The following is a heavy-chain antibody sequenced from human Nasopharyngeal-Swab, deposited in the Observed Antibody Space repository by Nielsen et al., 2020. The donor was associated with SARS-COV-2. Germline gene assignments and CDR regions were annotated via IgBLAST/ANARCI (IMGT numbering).Heavy chain of an antibody. CDR2: IYYSGST. D-gene: IGHD3-22*01. J-gene: IGHJ4*02. V-gene: IGHV4-61*01. CDR1: GGSISSGSYY. CDR3: AREDSSGYYYFDY. Sequence: GSLRLSCTVSGGSISSGSYYWSWIRQPPGKGLEWIGYIYYSGSTNYNPSLKSRVTISVDTSKNQFSLKLSSVTAADTAVYYCAREDSSGYYYFDYWGQGTLVTVSS.